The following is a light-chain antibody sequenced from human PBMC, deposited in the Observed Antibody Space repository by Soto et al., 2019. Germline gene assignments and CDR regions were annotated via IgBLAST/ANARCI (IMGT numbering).Light chain of an antibody. CDR2: LGS. CDR1: QSLLHSNGYKY. Sequence: DIVMTQSPLSLPVTPGEPASISCRSSQSLLHSNGYKYLDWYLQKPGQSPQLLIYLGSNRASGVPDRFSGSGSGTDFTLKISRVGAEDVGVYYCMQALQTPNTFGQGTKLEIK. J-gene: IGKJ2*01. CDR3: MQALQTPNT. V-gene: IGKV2-28*01.